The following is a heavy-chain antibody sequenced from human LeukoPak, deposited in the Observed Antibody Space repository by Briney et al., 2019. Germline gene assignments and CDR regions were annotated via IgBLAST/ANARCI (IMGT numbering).Heavy chain of an antibody. CDR3: ARDFWDDFEYFDL. D-gene: IGHD3-3*01. Sequence: GGSLRLSCEASGFTFSSHAMSWVRQAPGKGLEWVSAINGSGSSTYYADSVKGRVSISRDNSKNTLYLQMNSLRVEDTALYYCARDFWDDFEYFDLWGRGTLVTVSS. J-gene: IGHJ2*01. CDR2: INGSGSST. CDR1: GFTFSSHA. V-gene: IGHV3-23*01.